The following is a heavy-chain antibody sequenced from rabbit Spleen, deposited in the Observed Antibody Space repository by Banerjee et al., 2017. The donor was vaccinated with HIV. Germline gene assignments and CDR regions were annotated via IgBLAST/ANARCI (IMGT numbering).Heavy chain of an antibody. J-gene: IGHJ2*01. CDR1: GFSFSSGYD. CDR3: ARHKTNYMGTFDP. Sequence: QEQLEESGGDLVKPGASLTLTCTASGFSFSSGYDMCWVRQAPGKGLEWIACIDTNDGDTDYANWPKGRFTISKTSSTTVTLQMTSLTAADTATYFCARHKTNYMGTFDPWGPGTLVTVS. CDR2: IDTNDGDT. V-gene: IGHV1S45*01. D-gene: IGHD1-1*01.